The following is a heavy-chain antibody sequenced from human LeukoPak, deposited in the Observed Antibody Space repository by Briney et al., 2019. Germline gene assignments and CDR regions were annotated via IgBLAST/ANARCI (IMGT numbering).Heavy chain of an antibody. CDR2: IIPIFGTA. D-gene: IGHD6-13*01. CDR3: ARGKAGSSIPSGYYYYYMDV. Sequence: SVKVSCKASGGTFSSYAISWVRQAPGQGLEWMGGIIPIFGTANYAQKFQGRVTITADKSTSTAYMELSSLRSEDTAVYYCARGKAGSSIPSGYYYYYMDVWGKGTTVTVSS. V-gene: IGHV1-69*06. J-gene: IGHJ6*03. CDR1: GGTFSSYA.